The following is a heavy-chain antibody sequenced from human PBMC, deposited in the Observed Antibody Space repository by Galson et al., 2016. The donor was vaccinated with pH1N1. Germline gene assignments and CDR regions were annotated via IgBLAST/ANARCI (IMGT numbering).Heavy chain of an antibody. CDR3: AKEMTVKTSENFDY. CDR2: ISHDGTVT. V-gene: IGHV3-30*18. D-gene: IGHD3-22*01. CDR1: GFTFSSYG. Sequence: SLRLSCAASGFTFSSYGMQWVRQAPGKGLEWVAVISHDGTVTYYADSGKGRFTISRDSSKNTLSLQMNSLRAEDTAVYYCAKEMTVKTSENFDYWGQGTLVTVSS. J-gene: IGHJ4*02.